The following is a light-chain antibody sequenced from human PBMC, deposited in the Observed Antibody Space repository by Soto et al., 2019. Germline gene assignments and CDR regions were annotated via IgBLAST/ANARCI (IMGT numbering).Light chain of an antibody. CDR1: QNIARY. CDR3: QQSFSSQWT. Sequence: DIQMTQSPSSLTASVGDRVSITCRASQNIARYLSWYQQKPGKAPMLLIYGASTLQGGVPSRFSGSGSGTDFTLTIDSLEHEDFATYYCQQSFSSQWTFGQGTKVDIK. CDR2: GAS. V-gene: IGKV1-39*01. J-gene: IGKJ1*01.